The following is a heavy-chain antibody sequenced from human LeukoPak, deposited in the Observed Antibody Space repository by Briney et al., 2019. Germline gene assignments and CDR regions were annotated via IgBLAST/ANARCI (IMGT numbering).Heavy chain of an antibody. CDR3: ARSRLVVVPAAILY. Sequence: ASVKVSCKASGYTFTGYYMHWVRQAPGQGLEWMGWINPNSGGTNYAQKFQGRVTTTRDTSISTAYMELSRLRSDDTAVYYCARSRLVVVPAAILYWGQGTLATVSS. V-gene: IGHV1-2*02. CDR1: GYTFTGYY. D-gene: IGHD2-2*02. CDR2: INPNSGGT. J-gene: IGHJ4*02.